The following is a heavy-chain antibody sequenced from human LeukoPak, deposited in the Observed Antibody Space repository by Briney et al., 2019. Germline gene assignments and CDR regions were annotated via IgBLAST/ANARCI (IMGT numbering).Heavy chain of an antibody. CDR2: INHSGST. V-gene: IGHV4-34*01. D-gene: IGHD6-13*01. J-gene: IGHJ4*02. CDR3: ARGVSKGIAAAGESDY. CDR1: GGSFSGYY. Sequence: SETLSLTCAVYGGSFSGYYWSWIRQPPGKGLEWIGEINHSGSTNYNPSLKSRVTISVDTSKNQFSLKLSSVTAADTAVYYCARGVSKGIAAAGESDYWGQGTLVPVSS.